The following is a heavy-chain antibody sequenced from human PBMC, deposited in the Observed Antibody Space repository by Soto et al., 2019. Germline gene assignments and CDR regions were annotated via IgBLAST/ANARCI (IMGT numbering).Heavy chain of an antibody. D-gene: IGHD2-2*02. V-gene: IGHV5-51*01. CDR1: GNSFTSYW. CDR2: IYPGDSDT. J-gene: IGHJ4*02. Sequence: XESLKISWKCSGNSFTSYWIGWVLQMPGKGLEWMGIIYPGDSDTRYSPSFQGQVTISADKSISTAYLQWSSLKASDTAMYYCARTPYCSSTSCYTPPDYWGQGTLVTVS. CDR3: ARTPYCSSTSCYTPPDY.